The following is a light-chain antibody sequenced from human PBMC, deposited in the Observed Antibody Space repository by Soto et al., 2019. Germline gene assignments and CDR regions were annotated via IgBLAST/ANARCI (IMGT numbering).Light chain of an antibody. CDR3: QQNYFNTLT. Sequence: DIQMTQSPSTLSGSVGDRVTITCRASQTISSWLAWYQQKPGKAPKLLIYKASTLKSGVPSRFSGSGSGTDCTLTISSLQPEDVATYYCQQNYFNTLTFGGGTKVDIK. J-gene: IGKJ4*01. CDR2: KAS. CDR1: QTISSW. V-gene: IGKV1-5*03.